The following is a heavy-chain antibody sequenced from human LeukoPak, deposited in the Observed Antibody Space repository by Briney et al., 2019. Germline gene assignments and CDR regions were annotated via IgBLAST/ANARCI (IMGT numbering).Heavy chain of an antibody. CDR2: IYPGDSDT. CDR1: GYRFTSYW. Sequence: PGEPLKISCKGSGYRFTSYWIAWVRQMPGKGLEWMGIIYPGDSDTRDSPSFQGQVTISADKSISTAYLQWSGLNASDTAMCFCARCLRDYGSGNYSYDYWGRGTLVSVSS. V-gene: IGHV5-51*01. J-gene: IGHJ4*02. CDR3: ARCLRDYGSGNYSYDY. D-gene: IGHD3-10*01.